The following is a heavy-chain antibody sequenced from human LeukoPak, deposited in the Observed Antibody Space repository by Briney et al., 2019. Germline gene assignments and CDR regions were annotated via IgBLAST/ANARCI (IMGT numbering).Heavy chain of an antibody. J-gene: IGHJ4*02. CDR1: GFTVSSNY. CDR3: ARVYYDFWSGYSHFDY. V-gene: IGHV3-53*01. D-gene: IGHD3-3*01. Sequence: QAGGSLRLPCAASGFTVSSNYMSWVRQAPGKGLEWVSVIYSGGSTYYADSVKGRFTISRDNSKNTLYLQMNSLRAEDTAVYYCARVYYDFWSGYSHFDYWGQGTLVTVSS. CDR2: IYSGGST.